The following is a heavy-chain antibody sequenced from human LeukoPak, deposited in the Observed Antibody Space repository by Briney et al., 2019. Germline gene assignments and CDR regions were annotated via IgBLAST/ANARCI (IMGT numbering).Heavy chain of an antibody. CDR3: AKEGSNYPGYYGIDV. Sequence: PGGSLRLSCAASGFTFSSYAMHWVRQAPGKGLEWVAVISYDGSNKYYADSVKGRFTISRDNSKNTLYLQMNSLRAEDTAVYYCAKEGSNYPGYYGIDVWGQGTTVTVSS. V-gene: IGHV3-30*04. J-gene: IGHJ6*02. CDR2: ISYDGSNK. CDR1: GFTFSSYA. D-gene: IGHD4-11*01.